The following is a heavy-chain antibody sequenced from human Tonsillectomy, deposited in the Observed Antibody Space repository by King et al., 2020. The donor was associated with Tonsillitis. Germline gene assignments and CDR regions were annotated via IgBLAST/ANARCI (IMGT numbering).Heavy chain of an antibody. CDR2: IVVGSGNT. V-gene: IGHV1-58*01. CDR3: AANKDYDFWSGPAYYYGMDV. Sequence: QLVESGPEVKKPGTSVKVSCKASGFTFTSSAVQWVRQARGQRLEWIGWIVVGSGNTNYAQKFQERVTITRDMSTSTAYMELSSLRSEDTAVYYCAANKDYDFWSGPAYYYGMDVWGQGTTVTVSS. J-gene: IGHJ6*02. CDR1: GFTFTSSA. D-gene: IGHD3-3*01.